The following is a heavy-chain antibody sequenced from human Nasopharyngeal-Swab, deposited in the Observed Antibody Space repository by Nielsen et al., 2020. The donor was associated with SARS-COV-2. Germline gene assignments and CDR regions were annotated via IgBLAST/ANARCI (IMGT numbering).Heavy chain of an antibody. CDR1: GFVFGNYA. CDR3: AKCLAYRYYYYGMGV. D-gene: IGHD2-2*02. V-gene: IGHV3-30-3*02. J-gene: IGHJ6*02. Sequence: GRSLSLSCAASGFVFGNYAMQWVRQAPGKGLEWVAVISYEGSNKYYADSVKGRFTISRDNSGDTLYLEMHSLRTDDTAVYYCAKCLAYRYYYYGMGVWGPGTTVTVSS. CDR2: ISYEGSNK.